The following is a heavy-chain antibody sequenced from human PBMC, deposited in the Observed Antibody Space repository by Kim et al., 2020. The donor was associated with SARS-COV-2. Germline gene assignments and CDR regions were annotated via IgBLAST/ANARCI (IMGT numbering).Heavy chain of an antibody. Sequence: SETLSLTCTVSGDSMSRSSYYWGWIRQPPGKGLEWIGNIYYSGSTYYNPSLQSRVTISVDTSKNQFSLKLSSVTAADTAVYYCARGASGSYHSPFAYWGQGTLVTVSS. V-gene: IGHV4-39*07. J-gene: IGHJ4*02. D-gene: IGHD1-26*01. CDR2: IYYSGST. CDR3: ARGASGSYHSPFAY. CDR1: GDSMSRSSYY.